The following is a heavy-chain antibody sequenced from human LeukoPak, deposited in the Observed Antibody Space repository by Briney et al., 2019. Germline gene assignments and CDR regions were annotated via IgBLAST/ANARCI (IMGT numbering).Heavy chain of an antibody. CDR3: ARGDLLLWFGEFDFDY. CDR2: INAGNGNT. D-gene: IGHD3-10*01. V-gene: IGHV1-3*01. J-gene: IGHJ4*02. Sequence: ASVKVSCKASGYTFTSYAMHWVRQAPGQRLEWMGWINAGNGNTKYSQKFQGRVTITRDTSASTAYMELSSLRSEDTAVYYCARGDLLLWFGEFDFDYWGQGTLVTVSS. CDR1: GYTFTSYA.